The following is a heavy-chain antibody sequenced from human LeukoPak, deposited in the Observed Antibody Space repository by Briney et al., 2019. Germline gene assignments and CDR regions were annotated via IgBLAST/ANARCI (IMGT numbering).Heavy chain of an antibody. CDR3: ARGGWDSSSWYYYYYMDV. CDR1: GGSFSGYY. CDR2: INHSGST. J-gene: IGHJ6*03. V-gene: IGHV4-34*01. Sequence: SETLSRTCAVYGGSFSGYYWSWIRQPPGKGLEWIGEINHSGSTNYNPSLKSRVTISVDTSKNQFSLKLSSVTAADTAVYYCARGGWDSSSWYYYYYMDVWGKGTTVTVSS. D-gene: IGHD6-13*01.